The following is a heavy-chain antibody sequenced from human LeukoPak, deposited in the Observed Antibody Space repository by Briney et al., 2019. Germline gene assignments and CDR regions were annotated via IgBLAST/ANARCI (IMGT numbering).Heavy chain of an antibody. V-gene: IGHV3-11*06. Sequence: PGGSLRLSCVASGFTFSDYYMSWIRQAPGKGLEWVSYISSSSDYTNYANSVRGRFTISRDNAKNSLYLQMNSLRAEDTAVYYCARPPYSSSWDPGWFDPWGQGTLITVSS. J-gene: IGHJ5*02. D-gene: IGHD6-13*01. CDR2: ISSSSDYT. CDR1: GFTFSDYY. CDR3: ARPPYSSSWDPGWFDP.